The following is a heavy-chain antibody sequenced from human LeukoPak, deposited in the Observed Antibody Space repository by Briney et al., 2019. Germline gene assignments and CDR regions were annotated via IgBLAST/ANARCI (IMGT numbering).Heavy chain of an antibody. CDR3: ARDPQVGAPDY. V-gene: IGHV3-48*04. D-gene: IGHD1-26*01. CDR2: ISSSSSTI. J-gene: IGHJ4*02. Sequence: GGSLRLSCAASGFTFSSYSMNWVRQAPGKGLEWVSYISSSSSTIYYADSVKGRFTISRDNAKNSLYLQMNSLRAEDTAVYYCARDPQVGAPDYWGQGTLVTVSS. CDR1: GFTFSSYS.